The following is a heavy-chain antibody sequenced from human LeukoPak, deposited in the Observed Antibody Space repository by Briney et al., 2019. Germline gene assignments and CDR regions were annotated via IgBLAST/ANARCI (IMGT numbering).Heavy chain of an antibody. J-gene: IGHJ3*02. CDR3: ARDVFSTYYYDSSGLGDAFEI. CDR2: ISGYNGNT. D-gene: IGHD3-22*01. CDR1: GYTFTSYG. Sequence: GASVKVSCKASGYTFTSYGISWVRQAPGQGLEWMGWISGYNGNTNYAQHLQGRVTMTTDTSTSTAYMELRSLRSNDTAVYYCARDVFSTYYYDSSGLGDAFEIWGRGTMVTVSS. V-gene: IGHV1-18*01.